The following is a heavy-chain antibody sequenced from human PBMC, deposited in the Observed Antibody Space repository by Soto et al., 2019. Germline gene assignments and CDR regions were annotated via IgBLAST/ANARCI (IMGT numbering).Heavy chain of an antibody. Sequence: EVQLVQSGAEVKKPGESLQISCKGSGYSFTSYWIGWVRQMPGKGLEWMGIIYPGDSDTRYSPSFQGQVTISADKSISTAYLQWSSLKASDTAMYYCTVVVAATAVGFDYWGQGTLVTVSS. CDR1: GYSFTSYW. J-gene: IGHJ4*02. V-gene: IGHV5-51*03. CDR3: TVVVAATAVGFDY. CDR2: IYPGDSDT. D-gene: IGHD2-15*01.